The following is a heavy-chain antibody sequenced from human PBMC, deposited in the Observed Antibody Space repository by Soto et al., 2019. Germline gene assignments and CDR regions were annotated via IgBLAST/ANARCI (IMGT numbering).Heavy chain of an antibody. J-gene: IGHJ6*02. CDR2: INAGNGNT. CDR3: ARGRYCSSTSCYLYNWNRHRRDYYYYGMDV. D-gene: IGHD2-2*01. CDR1: GYTFTSYA. Sequence: QVQLVQSGAEVKKPGASVKVSCKASGYTFTSYAMHWVRQAPGQRLEWMGWINAGNGNTKYSQKFQGRVTITRDTSASTAYMELSSLRSEDTAVYYCARGRYCSSTSCYLYNWNRHRRDYYYYGMDVWGQGTTVTVSS. V-gene: IGHV1-3*01.